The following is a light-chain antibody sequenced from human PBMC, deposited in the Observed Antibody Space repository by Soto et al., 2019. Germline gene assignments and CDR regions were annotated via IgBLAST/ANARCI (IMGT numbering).Light chain of an antibody. J-gene: IGKJ1*01. CDR2: WAS. V-gene: IGKV4-1*01. CDR1: QSVXYSSNNKNY. CDR3: QQYNDWPLT. Sequence: DIVMTQSPDSLAVSLGERATINCKSSQSVXYSSNNKNYLAWYQQKPGQPPKLLIYWASTREYGVPDRFSGTGSGTEFTLTISSLQSEDFALYYCQQYNDWPLTFGQGTKVDIK.